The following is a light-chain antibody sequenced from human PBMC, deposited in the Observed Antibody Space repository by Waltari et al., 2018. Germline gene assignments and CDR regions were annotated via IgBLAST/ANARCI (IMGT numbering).Light chain of an antibody. CDR2: DVT. J-gene: IGLJ3*02. CDR3: ASYTSSKTWV. CDR1: SSDVGGYDY. Sequence: QSALTQPASVSGSPGQSITISCTGTSSDVGGYDYVSWYQQHPGKAPKLMIFDVTKRPPGVSDRFSGSKSGNTASLTMSGLHTEDEADYYCASYTSSKTWVFGGGTKLTVL. V-gene: IGLV2-14*01.